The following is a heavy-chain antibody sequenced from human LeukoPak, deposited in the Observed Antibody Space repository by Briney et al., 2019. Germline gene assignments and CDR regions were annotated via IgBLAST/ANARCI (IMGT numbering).Heavy chain of an antibody. J-gene: IGHJ4*02. CDR1: GGSVNGYY. CDR3: ARQPPNTASFDY. D-gene: IGHD2-21*02. CDR2: IYSSGDI. V-gene: IGHV4-59*02. Sequence: SDTLSLTCAVSGGSVNGYYWSWIRQTPGMGQEWIGYIYSSGDINYNPSLTSRLTMSVDTSNNQVSLKLSSVTAADTAVYFCARQPPNTASFDYWGQGTLVTVSS.